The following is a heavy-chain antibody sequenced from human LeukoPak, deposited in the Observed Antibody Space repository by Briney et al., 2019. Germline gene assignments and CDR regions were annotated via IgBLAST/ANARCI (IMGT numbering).Heavy chain of an antibody. V-gene: IGHV4-4*09. CDR3: ARWNTYSSGFDY. D-gene: IGHD3-22*01. J-gene: IGHJ4*02. CDR1: GGSISSYY. CDR2: IYHSGST. Sequence: SETLSLTCTVSGGSISSYYWNWIRQPPGKGLEWIGYIYHSGSTNQNPSLKSRVTISVDTSKNHFSLKVSSVTAADTAVYYCARWNTYSSGFDYWGRGTLVTVSS.